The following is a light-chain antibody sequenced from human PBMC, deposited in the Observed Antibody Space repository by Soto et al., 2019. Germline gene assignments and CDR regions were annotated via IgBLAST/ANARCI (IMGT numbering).Light chain of an antibody. CDR3: QQSYTTVYT. CDR1: ETIGAN. V-gene: IGKV1-39*01. J-gene: IGKJ2*01. Sequence: DIQMTQAPCSLSASVGGRVTITCRAGETIGANLNWYREKLGKAPTLLLYDASTPQSRVPSRFSGLGSGTDFALTITSLQPADSATSSCQQSYTTVYTIGQGIK. CDR2: DAS.